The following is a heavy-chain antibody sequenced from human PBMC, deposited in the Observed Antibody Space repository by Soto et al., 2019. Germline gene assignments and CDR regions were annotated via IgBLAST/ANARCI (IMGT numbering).Heavy chain of an antibody. Sequence: GGSLRLSCAASGFTFSSYAMSWVRQAPGKGLEWVSAISGSGGSTYYADSVKGRFTISRDNSKNTLYLQMNSLRAEDTAVYYCARDSCSSTSCYGAVYAFDIWGQGTMVTVSS. CDR2: ISGSGGST. V-gene: IGHV3-23*01. CDR1: GFTFSSYA. CDR3: ARDSCSSTSCYGAVYAFDI. J-gene: IGHJ3*02. D-gene: IGHD2-2*01.